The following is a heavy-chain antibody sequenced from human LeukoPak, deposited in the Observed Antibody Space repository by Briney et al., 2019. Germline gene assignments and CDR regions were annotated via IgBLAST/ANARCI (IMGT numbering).Heavy chain of an antibody. Sequence: PSETLSPTCTISGDSISGYYWSWIRQPPGKGLECIGYIYYSGSANYNPSLKSRVTISVDTSKNQFSLKLSSVTAADTALYYCAKLLTAGTGDDYWGQGTLVTVSS. CDR1: GDSISGYY. CDR3: AKLLTAGTGDDY. V-gene: IGHV4-59*08. D-gene: IGHD6-13*01. CDR2: IYYSGSA. J-gene: IGHJ4*02.